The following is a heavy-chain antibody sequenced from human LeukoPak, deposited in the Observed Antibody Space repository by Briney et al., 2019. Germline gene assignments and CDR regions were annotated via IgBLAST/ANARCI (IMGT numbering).Heavy chain of an antibody. Sequence: GAPLQISCQGSGSTFTTYWIGWVRQLPGKVLEWMGIIYPGDSDPTYSPSLHGQVTISADTSISTAYLQWSSLKAEDSAMYYCVRHGLVGSWLGFDNWGQGTLVTVSS. CDR2: IYPGDSDP. D-gene: IGHD6-13*01. V-gene: IGHV5-51*01. CDR1: GSTFTTYW. J-gene: IGHJ4*02. CDR3: VRHGLVGSWLGFDN.